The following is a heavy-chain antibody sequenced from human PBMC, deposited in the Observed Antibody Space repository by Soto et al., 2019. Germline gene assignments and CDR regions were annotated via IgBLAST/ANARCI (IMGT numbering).Heavy chain of an antibody. Sequence: GGSLRLSCAASGFTFRSFTMNWVRQAPGKGLEWVSTISSNSAYIYYTDALRGRFTISRDNAKNSLHLQMNSLRAEDTAVYYCAKLRGNFGLDYYGMDVWGQGTTVTVS. D-gene: IGHD1-7*01. CDR2: ISSNSAYI. V-gene: IGHV3-21*01. CDR3: AKLRGNFGLDYYGMDV. CDR1: GFTFRSFT. J-gene: IGHJ6*02.